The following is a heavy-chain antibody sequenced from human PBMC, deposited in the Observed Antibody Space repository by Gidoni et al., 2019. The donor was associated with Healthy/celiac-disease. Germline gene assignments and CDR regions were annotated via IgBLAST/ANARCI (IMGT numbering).Heavy chain of an antibody. CDR3: AKALVNMRLRAGGFRY. CDR1: GFTFSSHG. D-gene: IGHD3-3*01. Sequence: QVQLVESGGGVVQPGRALRLSSEASGFTFSSHGMHWVRLAPGKGLEWVAVISYDGNNKYYADSVKGRFTISRDNSKHTLYLQMNSLRAEDTAVYYCAKALVNMRLRAGGFRYWGQGTLVTVSS. CDR2: ISYDGNNK. J-gene: IGHJ4*02. V-gene: IGHV3-30*18.